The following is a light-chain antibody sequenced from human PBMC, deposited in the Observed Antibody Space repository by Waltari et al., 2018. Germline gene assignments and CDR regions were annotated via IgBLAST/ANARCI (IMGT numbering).Light chain of an antibody. Sequence: QSALTQPASVSGSPGQSITISCTGTSNDVGSYNFVSWYQQYPGKAPKLIIYEVNKRPSVVSDRFSGSKSGNTACLTISGLQAEDEADYSCCSYAGTPILSFGGGTKVTVL. CDR1: SNDVGSYNF. CDR2: EVN. CDR3: CSYAGTPILS. V-gene: IGLV2-23*02. J-gene: IGLJ2*01.